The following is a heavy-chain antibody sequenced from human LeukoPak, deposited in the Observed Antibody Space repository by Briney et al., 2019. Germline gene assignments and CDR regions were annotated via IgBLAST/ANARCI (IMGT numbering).Heavy chain of an antibody. CDR2: INPNSGGT. J-gene: IGHJ5*02. Sequence: ASVKVSCKASGYTFTGYYMHWVRQAPGQGLEWMGWINPNSGGTNYAQKFQGRVTMTRDTSISTAYMELSRLRSDDTAVYYCARGLMVRGVTNWFDPWGQGTLVTVSP. CDR3: ARGLMVRGVTNWFDP. D-gene: IGHD3-10*01. V-gene: IGHV1-2*02. CDR1: GYTFTGYY.